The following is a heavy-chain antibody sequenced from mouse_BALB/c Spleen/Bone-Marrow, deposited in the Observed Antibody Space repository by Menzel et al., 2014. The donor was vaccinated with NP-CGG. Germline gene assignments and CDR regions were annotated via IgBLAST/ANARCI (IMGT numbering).Heavy chain of an antibody. V-gene: IGHV1S16*01. Sequence: SGAELVKPGASVKLSCKASGYTFTTYWMHWVRLRPGQGFDWIGEINPSSGGTYYNEKFRRKATLTVDKSSSTAYTQLSSLTSEDSAVYYCTIEYGITTKDYHALDCWGQGTSVTVSS. CDR1: GYTFTTYW. J-gene: IGHJ4*01. CDR2: INPSSGGT. D-gene: IGHD2-4*01. CDR3: TIEYGITTKDYHALDC.